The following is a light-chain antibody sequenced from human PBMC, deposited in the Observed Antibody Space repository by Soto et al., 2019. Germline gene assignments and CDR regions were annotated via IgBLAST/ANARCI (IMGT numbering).Light chain of an antibody. CDR1: QSVSSS. Sequence: EIVLTQSPGTLSLSPGERATLSCRASQSVSSSLAWYQQKPGQAPRLLIYGASSRATGIPDRFSGSGSGTDFTLTISRLEPVDFAVYYSQPYGTSSGTFGQGTNVEIK. V-gene: IGKV3-20*01. CDR2: GAS. J-gene: IGKJ1*01. CDR3: QPYGTSSGT.